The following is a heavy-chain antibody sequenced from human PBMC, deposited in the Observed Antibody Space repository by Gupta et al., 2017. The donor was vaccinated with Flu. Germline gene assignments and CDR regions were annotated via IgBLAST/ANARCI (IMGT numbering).Heavy chain of an antibody. CDR3: AREARATMVRGRAHYYYGMDV. J-gene: IGHJ6*02. CDR1: GFTVSSTY. Sequence: EVQLVESGGGLVQPGGSLRLSCAASGFTVSSTYMSWVRQASGKGLEWVSVIYSGGSTYYADSVKGRFTISRDNSKNTLYLQMNSLRAEDTAVYYCAREARATMVRGRAHYYYGMDVWGQGTTVTVSS. CDR2: IYSGGST. D-gene: IGHD3-10*01. V-gene: IGHV3-66*02.